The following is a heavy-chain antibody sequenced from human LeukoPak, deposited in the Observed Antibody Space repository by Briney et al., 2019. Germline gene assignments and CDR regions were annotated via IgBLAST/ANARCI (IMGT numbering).Heavy chain of an antibody. CDR1: GFTFSSYA. Sequence: PGGSLRLSCAASGFTFSSYAMSWVRQAPGKGLEWVSAISGSGGSTYYADSVKGRFTISRDNSTNTLYLQMNSLRADDTAVYYCAKQMSTVTFTPFDYWGQGTLVTVSS. J-gene: IGHJ4*02. CDR3: AKQMSTVTFTPFDY. V-gene: IGHV3-23*01. CDR2: ISGSGGST. D-gene: IGHD3-16*01.